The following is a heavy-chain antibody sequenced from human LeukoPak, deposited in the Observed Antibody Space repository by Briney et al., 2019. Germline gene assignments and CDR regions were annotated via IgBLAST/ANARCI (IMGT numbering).Heavy chain of an antibody. CDR1: GYISTDNF. CDR3: TREARAGNWFDP. J-gene: IGHJ5*02. V-gene: IGHV1-2*02. D-gene: IGHD5-12*01. Sequence: GASVEVSCKASGYISTDNFFHWVRQAPGQGLEWMRWINPDSGGTNYAQKFQGRVTMTRDTSITTVYMELSRLRFDDTALFYCTREARAGNWFDPWGQGTLVTVSS. CDR2: INPDSGGT.